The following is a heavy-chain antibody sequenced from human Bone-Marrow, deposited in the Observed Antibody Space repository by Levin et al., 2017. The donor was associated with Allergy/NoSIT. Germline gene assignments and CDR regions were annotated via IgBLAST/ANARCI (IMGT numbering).Heavy chain of an antibody. D-gene: IGHD6-19*01. CDR2: IYYLGNT. CDR3: ARPLYSSTFDP. V-gene: IGHV4-39*01. J-gene: IGHJ5*02. CDR1: GGSISSSTYY. Sequence: GSLRLSCTVSGGSISSSTYYWAWIRQPPGKGLEWIGSIYYLGNTFYNPSLQSRVTISVDSSNNHFSLKLRSVTAADTAVYYCARPLYSSTFDPWGLGTLVTVSS.